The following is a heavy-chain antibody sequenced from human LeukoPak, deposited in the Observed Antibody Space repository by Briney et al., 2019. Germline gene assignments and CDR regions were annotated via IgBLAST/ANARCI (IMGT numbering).Heavy chain of an antibody. J-gene: IGHJ3*02. CDR3: AKSNGYGLIDI. Sequence: SETLSLTCAVYGGSFSGYYWSWIRQPPGKGLEWIGEINHSGSTNYNPSLESRVTISLDTSRNQFSLKLNSVTAADTAVYYCAKSNGYGLIDIWGQGTMVTVSS. D-gene: IGHD3-10*01. V-gene: IGHV4-34*01. CDR2: INHSGST. CDR1: GGSFSGYY.